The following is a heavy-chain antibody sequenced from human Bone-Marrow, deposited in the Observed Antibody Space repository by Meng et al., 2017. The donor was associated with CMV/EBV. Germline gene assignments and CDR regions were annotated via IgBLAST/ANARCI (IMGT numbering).Heavy chain of an antibody. D-gene: IGHD1-26*01. CDR1: GFTFSSYA. V-gene: IGHV3-66*01. CDR3: AKGPDGGTYYNHFYYGVDV. J-gene: IGHJ6*02. CDR2: IYSGGST. Sequence: GGSLRLSCAASGFTFSSYAMNWVRQAPGKGLEWVSVIYSGGSTYYADSVKGRFTISRDNSKNTLYLQMNSLRAEDTAVYYCAKGPDGGTYYNHFYYGVDVWGQGTTVTVSS.